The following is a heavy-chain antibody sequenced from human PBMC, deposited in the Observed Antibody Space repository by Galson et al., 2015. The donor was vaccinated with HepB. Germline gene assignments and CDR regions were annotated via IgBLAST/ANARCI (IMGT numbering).Heavy chain of an antibody. J-gene: IGHJ4*02. D-gene: IGHD2-21*02. V-gene: IGHV3-74*01. CDR2: INSDGSST. CDR3: AREVTTAPYFFDY. Sequence: SLRLSCAASGFIFSSYWMHWVRQAPGKGLVWVSRINSDGSSTSYVDSVKGRFTISRDNAKNTLYLQMNSLRAEDAAVYYCAREVTTAPYFFDYWDQATLVTASS. CDR1: GFIFSSYW.